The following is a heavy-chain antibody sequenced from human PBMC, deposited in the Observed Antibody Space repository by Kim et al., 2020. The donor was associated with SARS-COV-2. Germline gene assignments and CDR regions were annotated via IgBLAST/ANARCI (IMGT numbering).Heavy chain of an antibody. CDR1: GGSISSSSYF. Sequence: FETLSLTCTVSGGSISSSSYFFFFFLHLSLKGLEWIGSIYYSGSTYYNPSLKSRVTISVDFFKNQFSLKLSSVTAADTAVYYCARRQLVPPDFDYWGQGTLVTVSS. CDR2: IYYSGST. V-gene: IGHV4-39*01. D-gene: IGHD6-13*01. CDR3: ARRQLVPPDFDY. J-gene: IGHJ4*02.